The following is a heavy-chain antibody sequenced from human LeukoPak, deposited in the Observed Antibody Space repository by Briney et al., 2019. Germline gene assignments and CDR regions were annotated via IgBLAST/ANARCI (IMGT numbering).Heavy chain of an antibody. CDR1: GGSISSSSYY. V-gene: IGHV4-39*07. CDR2: ICYSGST. J-gene: IGHJ6*03. Sequence: SETLSLTCTGSGGSISSSSYYWGWIRQPPGKGLESIGSICYSGSTNYNPSLKSRVTISVDTSKNQFSLKLSSVTAADTAVYYCARGIGYDNYYYYYYMDVWGKGTTVTVSS. CDR3: ARGIGYDNYYYYYYMDV. D-gene: IGHD5-12*01.